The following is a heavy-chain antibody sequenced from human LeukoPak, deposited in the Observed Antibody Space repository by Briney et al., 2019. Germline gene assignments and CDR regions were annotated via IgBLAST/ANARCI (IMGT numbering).Heavy chain of an antibody. CDR1: GGSISSYY. CDR2: IYYSGST. Sequence: SETLSLTCTVSGGSISSYYWSWIRQPPGKGLEWVGYIYYSGSTNYNPSLKSRVTISVATSKNQFSLRLSSVTAEDTAVYYCASLVGYCSSTSCRDYWGQGTLVTVSS. J-gene: IGHJ4*02. V-gene: IGHV4-59*01. D-gene: IGHD2-2*01. CDR3: ASLVGYCSSTSCRDY.